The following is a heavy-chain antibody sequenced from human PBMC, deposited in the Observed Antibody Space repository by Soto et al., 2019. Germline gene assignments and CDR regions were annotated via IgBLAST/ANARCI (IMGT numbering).Heavy chain of an antibody. CDR1: GFTFSSYA. J-gene: IGHJ3*02. V-gene: IGHV3-23*01. CDR3: AKLEGYCSSTSCPDAFDI. Sequence: GGSLRLSCAASGFTFSSYAMSWVRQDPGKGLEWVSAISGSGGSTYYADSVKGRFTISRDNSKNTLYLQMNSLRAEDTAVYYCAKLEGYCSSTSCPDAFDIWGQGTMVTVSS. CDR2: ISGSGGST. D-gene: IGHD2-2*01.